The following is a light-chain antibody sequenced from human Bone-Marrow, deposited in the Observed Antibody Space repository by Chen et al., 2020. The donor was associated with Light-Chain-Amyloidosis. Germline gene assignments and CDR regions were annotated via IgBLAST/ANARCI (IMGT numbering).Light chain of an antibody. CDR1: NIGSTS. CDR3: QVWERSRDRPV. CDR2: DDS. J-gene: IGLJ3*02. V-gene: IGLV3-21*02. Sequence: SYVLTQPSSVSVALGQTATIACGGNNIGSTSVHWYRQTPGRAPLLVGYDDSDRPSGIPERLSGSNAGNTATLTISRVESGDESYYYGQVWERSRDRPVFGGGTKLTVL.